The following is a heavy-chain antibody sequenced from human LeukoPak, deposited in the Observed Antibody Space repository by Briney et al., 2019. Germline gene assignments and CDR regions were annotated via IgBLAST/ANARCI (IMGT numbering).Heavy chain of an antibody. CDR1: GGSISNYY. CDR3: ARYGAATIARFDY. CDR2: IYYSGST. Sequence: PSETLSFTCTVSGGSISNYYWSWIRQPPGKGLEWIGYIYYSGSTIYNPSLKSRVTISVDTSKNQFSLNVTSVTAADTAVYYCARYGAATIARFDYWGQGTLVTVSS. J-gene: IGHJ4*02. D-gene: IGHD5-24*01. V-gene: IGHV4-59*08.